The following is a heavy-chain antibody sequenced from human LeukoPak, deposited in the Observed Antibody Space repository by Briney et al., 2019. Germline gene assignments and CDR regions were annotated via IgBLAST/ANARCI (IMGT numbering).Heavy chain of an antibody. Sequence: PGGSLRLSCAASGFTFSSYSMKWVRQAPGKGLEWVSSISSSSSYIYYADSVKGRFTISRDNAKNSLYLQMNSLRAEDTAVYYCARKVVPAAIWYYFDYWGQGTLVTVSS. CDR3: ARKVVPAAIWYYFDY. V-gene: IGHV3-21*01. CDR2: ISSSSSYI. CDR1: GFTFSSYS. J-gene: IGHJ4*02. D-gene: IGHD2-2*01.